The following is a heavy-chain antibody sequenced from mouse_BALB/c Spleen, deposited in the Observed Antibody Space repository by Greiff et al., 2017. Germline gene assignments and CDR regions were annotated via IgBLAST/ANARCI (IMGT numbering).Heavy chain of an antibody. CDR2: ISYSGST. V-gene: IGHV3-8*02. Sequence: EVKLVDSGPSLVKPSQTLSLTCSVTGDSITSGYWNWIRKFPGNKLEYMGYISYSGSTYYNPSLKSRISITRDTSKNQYYLQLNSVTTEDTATYYVARWATTVVDSYAMDYWGQGTSVTVAS. CDR3: ARWATTVVDSYAMDY. D-gene: IGHD1-1*01. J-gene: IGHJ4*01. CDR1: GDSITSGY.